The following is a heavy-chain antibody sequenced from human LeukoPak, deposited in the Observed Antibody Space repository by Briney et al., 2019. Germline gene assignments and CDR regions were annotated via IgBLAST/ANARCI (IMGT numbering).Heavy chain of an antibody. CDR1: GFTFSDYW. CDR3: KSGGAAPGSFDN. J-gene: IGHJ4*02. D-gene: IGHD6-13*01. V-gene: IGHV3-7*01. Sequence: GGSLRLSCAASGFTFSDYWMSWMRQAPGKGLEWVANIKYDGDEEYYVDSVKGRFTISRDNAKNSLYLQLNSLRVGDTAVYYCKSGGAAPGSFDNWGQGTLVTVSP. CDR2: IKYDGDEE.